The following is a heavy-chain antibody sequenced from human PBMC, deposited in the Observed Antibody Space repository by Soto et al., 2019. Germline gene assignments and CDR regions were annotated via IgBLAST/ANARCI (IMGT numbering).Heavy chain of an antibody. CDR2: IIPILGIA. CDR3: ARDRLPGYDILTGNWFDP. CDR1: GGTFSSYT. Sequence: SVKVSCKASGGTFSSYTISWVRQAPGQGLEWMGRIIPILGIANYAQKFQGRVTITADKSTSTAYMELSSLRSEDTAVYYCARDRLPGYDILTGNWFDPWGQGTQVTVSS. V-gene: IGHV1-69*04. D-gene: IGHD3-9*01. J-gene: IGHJ5*02.